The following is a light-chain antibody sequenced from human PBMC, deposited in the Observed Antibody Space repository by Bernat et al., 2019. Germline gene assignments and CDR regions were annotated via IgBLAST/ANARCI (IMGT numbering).Light chain of an antibody. Sequence: EIVLTQSPSTLSLSPGERATLSCRASQSVSSYLAWYQQRPGQAPRLLMYDASNRATGIPARFSGSGSGTDFTLTISSLRPEDFAVYYCQQSRDWPITFGQGTRLEIK. V-gene: IGKV3-11*01. CDR2: DAS. J-gene: IGKJ5*01. CDR1: QSVSSY. CDR3: QQSRDWPIT.